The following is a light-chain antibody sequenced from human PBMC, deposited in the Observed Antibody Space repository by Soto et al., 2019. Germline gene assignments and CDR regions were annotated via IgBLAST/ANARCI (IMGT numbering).Light chain of an antibody. J-gene: IGKJ2*01. Sequence: EIVLTQSPATLSLSPGERATLSCRASQSVRTYLAWYQQKPGQAPRLLIYDASNRATGIPARFSGSGSGTDFTLTISSLEPDDFAVYYCQQRSNWPPSTFGQGTKLEI. CDR2: DAS. V-gene: IGKV3-11*01. CDR3: QQRSNWPPST. CDR1: QSVRTY.